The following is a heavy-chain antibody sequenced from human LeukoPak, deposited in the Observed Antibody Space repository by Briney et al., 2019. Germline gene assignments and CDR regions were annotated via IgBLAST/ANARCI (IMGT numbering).Heavy chain of an antibody. J-gene: IGHJ4*02. CDR1: GFTFSNYN. CDR2: ITNNGGRT. V-gene: IGHV3-64*03. D-gene: IGHD6-19*01. CDR3: EAGHFDY. Sequence: PGGSLRLSCSASGFTFSNYNIHWVRQAPGKGLEYVSAITNNGGRTYYVDSVRGRFTTSRDNSKNTVYLQMSSLRPEDTAVYYCEAGHFDYWGQGTLVSVSS.